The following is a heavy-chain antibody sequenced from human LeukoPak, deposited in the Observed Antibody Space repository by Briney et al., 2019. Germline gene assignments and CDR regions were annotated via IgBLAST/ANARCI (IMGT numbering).Heavy chain of an antibody. CDR3: ARGKAMDYYFDY. CDR2: ISSSSSYK. V-gene: IGHV3-21*01. J-gene: IGHJ4*02. CDR1: GFTFSSYS. Sequence: PGGSLRLSCAASGFTFSSYSMNWVRQAPGKGLEWVSSISSSSSYKYYADSVKGRFTISRDDAKNSLYLQMNSLRAEDTAVYYCARGKAMDYYFDYWGQGTLVTVSS. D-gene: IGHD5-18*01.